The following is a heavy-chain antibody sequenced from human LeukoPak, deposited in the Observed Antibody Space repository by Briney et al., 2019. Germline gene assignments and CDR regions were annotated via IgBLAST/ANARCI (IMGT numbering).Heavy chain of an antibody. V-gene: IGHV3-48*02. CDR1: GFSFSDYG. Sequence: GGSLRLSCAASGFSFSDYGMNWVRQAPGKGLEWVSYISYNSNAIYYADSVKGRFTISRDNAKNSLYLQMNSLRDDDTAVFYCARDLTTSDNWGQGTLVTVSS. J-gene: IGHJ4*02. CDR2: ISYNSNAI. CDR3: ARDLTTSDN. D-gene: IGHD1/OR15-1a*01.